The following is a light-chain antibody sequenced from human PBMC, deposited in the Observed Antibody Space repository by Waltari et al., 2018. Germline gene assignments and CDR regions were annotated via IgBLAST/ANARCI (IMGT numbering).Light chain of an antibody. J-gene: IGKJ2*01. CDR1: EDIRNH. CDR3: QQYDNLPYT. Sequence: DIQMTQSPSSLSASVGDRVTITCQASEDIRNHLNWFQQRPGKAPELLIYDASVLETGVSSRFSGSASGTDFPFSISSLQPEDIATYFCQQYDNLPYTFGQGTKLEIK. CDR2: DAS. V-gene: IGKV1-33*01.